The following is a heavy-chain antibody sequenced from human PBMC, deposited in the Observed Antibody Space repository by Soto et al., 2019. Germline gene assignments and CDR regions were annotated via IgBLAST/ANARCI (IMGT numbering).Heavy chain of an antibody. CDR1: GYTFTSYG. V-gene: IGHV1-18*01. CDR2: ISANHGNT. Sequence: QVQLVQSGAEVKKPGASVKVSCKASGYTFTSYGISWVRQAPGQGLEWMGWISANHGNTNYAQKLQGRVTMTTDTSTSRAEMEVRSLRSDETAVYYCARDRGSYALDYGGQGTLGTVS. CDR3: ARDRGSYALDY. D-gene: IGHD1-26*01. J-gene: IGHJ4*02.